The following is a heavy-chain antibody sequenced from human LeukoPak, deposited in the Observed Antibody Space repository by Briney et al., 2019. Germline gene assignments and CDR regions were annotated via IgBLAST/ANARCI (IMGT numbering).Heavy chain of an antibody. J-gene: IGHJ4*02. Sequence: GASVKVSCKASGYTFTDYYLHWVRQAPGQGLEWMGWINPNSGGTIYAQKFKGRVTMTRDTSISTAYMELSRLRSDDSALDYCARHIEAAVYYFDYWGQGALVTVSS. CDR3: ARHIEAAVYYFDY. D-gene: IGHD6-13*01. V-gene: IGHV1-2*02. CDR1: GYTFTDYY. CDR2: INPNSGGT.